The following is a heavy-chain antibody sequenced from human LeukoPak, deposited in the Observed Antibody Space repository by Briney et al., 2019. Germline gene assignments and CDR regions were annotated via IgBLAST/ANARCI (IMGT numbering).Heavy chain of an antibody. CDR2: ISYDGSNK. V-gene: IGHV3-30-3*01. D-gene: IGHD3-10*01. J-gene: IGHJ4*02. CDR1: GFTFSSYA. Sequence: PGGSLRLSCAASGFTFSSYAMHWVRQAPGKGLEWVAVISYDGSNKYYADSVKGRFTISRDNSKNTLYLQMNSLRAEDTAVYYCAREVGDGSGSTYYFDYWGQGTLVTVSS. CDR3: AREVGDGSGSTYYFDY.